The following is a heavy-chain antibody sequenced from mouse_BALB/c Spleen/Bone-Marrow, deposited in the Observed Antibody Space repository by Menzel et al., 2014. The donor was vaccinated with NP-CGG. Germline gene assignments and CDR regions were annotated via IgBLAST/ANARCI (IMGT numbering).Heavy chain of an antibody. Sequence: VQLKQSGTVLARPGASVKMSCKASGYTFTSYWMHWVKQRPGQGLEWIGAIYPGNSDTSYNQKFKGKAKPTAVTSTSTAYMELSSLTNEDSAVYYCTRVIYYGYAWFAYWGQGTLVTVSA. D-gene: IGHD2-2*01. CDR3: TRVIYYGYAWFAY. CDR1: GYTFTSYW. V-gene: IGHV1-5*01. J-gene: IGHJ3*01. CDR2: IYPGNSDT.